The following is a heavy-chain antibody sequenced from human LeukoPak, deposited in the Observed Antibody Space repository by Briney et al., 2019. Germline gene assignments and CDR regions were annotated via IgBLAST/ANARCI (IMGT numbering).Heavy chain of an antibody. Sequence: PSETLSLTCTVSGGSISSSSYYWGWLRQPPGKGREGIGSIYYSGSTNDNPSLKSRVTISVDTSKNQFSLKLSSVTAADTAVYYCARSQQLVPHWFDPWGQGTLVTVSS. CDR3: ARSQQLVPHWFDP. D-gene: IGHD6-13*01. CDR1: GGSISSSSYY. V-gene: IGHV4-39*07. CDR2: IYYSGST. J-gene: IGHJ5*02.